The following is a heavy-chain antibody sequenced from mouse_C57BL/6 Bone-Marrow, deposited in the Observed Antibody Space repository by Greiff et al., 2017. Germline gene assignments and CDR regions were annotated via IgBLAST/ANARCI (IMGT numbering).Heavy chain of an antibody. CDR3: ARRAHYYYGSSNFDY. Sequence: QVQLQQPGAELVKPGASVKMSCKASGYTFTSYWITWVKQRPGQGLEWIGDIYPGSGSTNYNEKFKSKATLTVDTSSSTAYMQLSSLTSEDSAVYYCARRAHYYYGSSNFDYWGQGTTLTVSS. V-gene: IGHV1-55*01. J-gene: IGHJ2*01. CDR2: IYPGSGST. D-gene: IGHD1-1*01. CDR1: GYTFTSYW.